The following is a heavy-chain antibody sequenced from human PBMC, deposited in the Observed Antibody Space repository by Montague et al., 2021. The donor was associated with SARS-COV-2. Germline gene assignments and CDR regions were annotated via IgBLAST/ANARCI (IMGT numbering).Heavy chain of an antibody. CDR3: ARGTGYDYYFDC. CDR1: GGSISDYY. J-gene: IGHJ4*02. CDR2: IYYNTGNT. V-gene: IGHV4-59*01. Sequence: SETLSLTCSVSGGSISDYYWNWIRQPPGKGLEWIGYIYYNTGNTXYNPSLQSRVTISLDTSKNQFSLNLRSVTAADTALYFCARGTGYDYYFDCWGLGTLVTVAP. D-gene: IGHD5-12*01.